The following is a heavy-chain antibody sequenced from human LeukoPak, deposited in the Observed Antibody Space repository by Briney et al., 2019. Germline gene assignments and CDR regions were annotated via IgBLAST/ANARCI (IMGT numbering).Heavy chain of an antibody. Sequence: GGSLRLSCAASGFTFSDYYMNWVRQAPGKGLEWVSYTSSSGYTIHYADSVKGRFTISRDNAKNSLFLQMNSLRAEDTAIYYCARVQVVVVSRYMDVWGKGTTVTISS. D-gene: IGHD2-15*01. V-gene: IGHV3-11*04. CDR2: TSSSGYTI. J-gene: IGHJ6*03. CDR1: GFTFSDYY. CDR3: ARVQVVVVSRYMDV.